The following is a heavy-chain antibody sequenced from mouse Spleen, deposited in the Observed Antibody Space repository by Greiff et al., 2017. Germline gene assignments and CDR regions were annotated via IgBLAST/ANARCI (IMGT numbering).Heavy chain of an antibody. V-gene: IGHV1-81*01. Sequence: QVQLQQSGAELARPGASVKLSCKASGYTFTSYGISWVKQRTGRGLEWIGEIYPRSGNTYYNEKFKGKATLTADKSSSTAYMELRSLTSEDSAVYFCARSDYYGSSPEIVDYWGQGTTRTVSS. CDR2: IYPRSGNT. CDR1: GYTFTSYG. J-gene: IGHJ2*01. D-gene: IGHD1-1*01. CDR3: ARSDYYGSSPEIVDY.